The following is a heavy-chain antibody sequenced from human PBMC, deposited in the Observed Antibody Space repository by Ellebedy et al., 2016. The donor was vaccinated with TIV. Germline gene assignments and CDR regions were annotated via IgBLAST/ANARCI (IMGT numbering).Heavy chain of an antibody. CDR3: ATWWLNY. CDR2: ISSNSTTI. D-gene: IGHD2-8*02. Sequence: GESLKISRAASGFSVRSYSMNWVRQAPGKGLAWVSFISSNSTTIYYADSVKGRFTISRDNAKNSLYLQMNSLRDEDTAVYYCATWWLNYWGQGTLVAVSS. J-gene: IGHJ4*02. V-gene: IGHV3-48*02. CDR1: GFSVRSYS.